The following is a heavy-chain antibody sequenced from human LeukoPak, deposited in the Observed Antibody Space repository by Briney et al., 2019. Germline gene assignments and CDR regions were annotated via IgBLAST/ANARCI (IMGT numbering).Heavy chain of an antibody. CDR2: IIPIFGTA. CDR3: ARGYGSGSYSCIQYNWFDP. V-gene: IGHV1-69*01. CDR1: GGTFSSYA. Sequence: SVKVSCKASGGTFSSYAISWVRQAPGQGLEWMGGIIPIFGTANYAQKFQGRVTITADESTSTAYMELSSLRSEDTAVYYCARGYGSGSYSCIQYNWFDPWGQGTLVTVSS. J-gene: IGHJ5*02. D-gene: IGHD3-10*01.